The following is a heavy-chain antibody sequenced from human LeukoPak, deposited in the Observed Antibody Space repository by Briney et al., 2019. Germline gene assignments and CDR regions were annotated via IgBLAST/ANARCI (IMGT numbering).Heavy chain of an antibody. D-gene: IGHD2-15*01. CDR3: ARERVVAASPFDY. V-gene: IGHV1-46*01. CDR2: INPSGGST. Sequence: ASVKVSCKASGYTFTSYYMHWVPQAPGQGLKGMGIINPSGGSTSYAQKFQGRVTMTRDTSPSTAYMELSSLRSEDTAVYYCARERVVAASPFDYWGQGTLVTVSS. CDR1: GYTFTSYY. J-gene: IGHJ4*02.